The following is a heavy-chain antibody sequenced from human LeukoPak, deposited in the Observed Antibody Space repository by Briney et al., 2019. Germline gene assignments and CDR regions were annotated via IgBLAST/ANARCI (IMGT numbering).Heavy chain of an antibody. Sequence: GASVKVSCKASGYTFTSYGISWVRQAPGQGLEWMGWISAYNGNTNYAQKLQGRVTMTTDTSTSTAYMELRSLRSDDTAVYYCARAVCGGDCYSGLDYWGQGTLVTVSS. CDR1: GYTFTSYG. V-gene: IGHV1-18*01. CDR2: ISAYNGNT. J-gene: IGHJ4*02. D-gene: IGHD2-21*01. CDR3: ARAVCGGDCYSGLDY.